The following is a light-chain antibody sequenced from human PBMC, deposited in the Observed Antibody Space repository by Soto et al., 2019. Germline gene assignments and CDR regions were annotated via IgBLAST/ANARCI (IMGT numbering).Light chain of an antibody. V-gene: IGLV1-40*01. CDR2: DNS. CDR1: GSTFGAGYD. Sequence: QSVLTQPPSVSGAPGQGVTISCTGSGSTFGAGYDVHWYQQLPGTAPKLLIYDNSNRPSGVPDRFSGSKSGTSASLAITGLQAEDEADYYCQSYDSSLSGLFGGGTKLTVL. CDR3: QSYDSSLSGL. J-gene: IGLJ2*01.